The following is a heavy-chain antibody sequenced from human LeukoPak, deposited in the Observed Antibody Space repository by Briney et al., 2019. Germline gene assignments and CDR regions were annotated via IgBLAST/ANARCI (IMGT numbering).Heavy chain of an antibody. CDR2: ISAHDGNT. CDR3: ARAWIMVTSHLDF. D-gene: IGHD2-21*02. CDR1: GYTFTNHG. J-gene: IGHJ4*02. Sequence: ASVKVSCKASGYTFTNHGITWVRQAPGQGLEWMGWISAHDGNTNYAQKLQGRVTMTTDTSTSIAYMELRSLRSDDTAMYYCARAWIMVTSHLDFWSQGTLVTVSS. V-gene: IGHV1-18*01.